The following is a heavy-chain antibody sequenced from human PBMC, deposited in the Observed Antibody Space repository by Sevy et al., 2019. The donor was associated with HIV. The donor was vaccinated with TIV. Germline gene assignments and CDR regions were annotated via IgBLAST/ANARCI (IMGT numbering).Heavy chain of an antibody. J-gene: IGHJ5*02. Sequence: GGSLRLSCAASGFTFDDYAMHWVRQAPGKGLEWVSGISWNSGSIGYADSVKGRFTISRDNAKNSLYLQMNSLRAEDTALYYCAKHIRHGGPDFPWGQGTLVTVSS. CDR2: ISWNSGSI. CDR3: AKHIRHGGPDFP. CDR1: GFTFDDYA. D-gene: IGHD2-21*02. V-gene: IGHV3-9*01.